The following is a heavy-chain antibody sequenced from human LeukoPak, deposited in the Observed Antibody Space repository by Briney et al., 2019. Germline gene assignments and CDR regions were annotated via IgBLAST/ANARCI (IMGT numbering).Heavy chain of an antibody. CDR3: ARGYYDSSGYYYFYFDY. V-gene: IGHV1-3*03. Sequence: GASVKVSCKASGYTFTSYAMHWVRQAPGQRLEWMGWINAGNGNTKYSQEFQGRVTITRDTSASTGYMELSSLRSEDMAVYYCARGYYDSSGYYYFYFDYWGQGTLVTASS. D-gene: IGHD3-22*01. CDR2: INAGNGNT. J-gene: IGHJ4*02. CDR1: GYTFTSYA.